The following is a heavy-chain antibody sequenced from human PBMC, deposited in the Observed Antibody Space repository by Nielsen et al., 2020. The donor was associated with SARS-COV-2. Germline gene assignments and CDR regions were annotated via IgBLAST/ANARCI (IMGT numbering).Heavy chain of an antibody. CDR3: ARAAVSTVGWFDP. J-gene: IGHJ5*02. CDR2: LSSRGSA. Sequence: SETLSLTCTVSGGSISSNNYYWVWIRQPPGKGLEWIGSLSSRGSAYHNPSLRNRVTMSADTSKNQFSLRLSSGTAADTAVYYCARAAVSTVGWFDPWGQGTLVTVSS. D-gene: IGHD4-11*01. CDR1: GGSISSNNYY. V-gene: IGHV4-39*07.